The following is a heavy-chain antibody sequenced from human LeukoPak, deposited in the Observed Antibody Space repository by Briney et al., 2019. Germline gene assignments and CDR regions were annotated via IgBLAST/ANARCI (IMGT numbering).Heavy chain of an antibody. CDR2: IIPISGTT. V-gene: IGHV1-69*13. CDR1: EGTFSSYA. D-gene: IGHD1-14*01. J-gene: IGHJ4*02. CDR3: ARENAGIIDY. Sequence: GASVKVSCKTSEGTFSSYAISWVRQAPGQGLEWMGGIIPISGTTNNAQKFQGRVTITADASTSTAYTELSSLRSEDTAVYYCARENAGIIDYWGQGTLVTVSS.